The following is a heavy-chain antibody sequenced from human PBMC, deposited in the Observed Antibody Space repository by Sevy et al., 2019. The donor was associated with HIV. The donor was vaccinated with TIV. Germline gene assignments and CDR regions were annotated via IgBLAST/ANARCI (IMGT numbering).Heavy chain of an antibody. V-gene: IGHV3-21*01. CDR2: ISSSSSYI. D-gene: IGHD3-16*02. CDR3: ARGVSYVWGSYRLPYYFDY. Sequence: GGSLRLSCAASGFTFSSYSMNWVRQAPGKGLEWVSSISSSSSYIYYADSVKGRFTKSRDNAKNSLYLQMNSLRAEDTAVYYCARGVSYVWGSYRLPYYFDYWGQGTLVTVSS. CDR1: GFTFSSYS. J-gene: IGHJ4*02.